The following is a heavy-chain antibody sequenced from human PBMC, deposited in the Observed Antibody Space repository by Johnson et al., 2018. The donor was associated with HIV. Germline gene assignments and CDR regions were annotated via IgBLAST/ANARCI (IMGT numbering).Heavy chain of an antibody. Sequence: QMQLVESGGGVVQPGRSLRLSCAASGFTFSSYAMHWVRQTPGKGLEWVAVISYDGSNKYYADSVKGRFTISRDNAKNSLYLQMNSLRAEDTALYYCAKGCGSAMVPFAFDIWGQGTMVTVSS. J-gene: IGHJ3*02. CDR2: ISYDGSNK. V-gene: IGHV3-30-3*01. CDR3: AKGCGSAMVPFAFDI. CDR1: GFTFSSYA. D-gene: IGHD5-18*01.